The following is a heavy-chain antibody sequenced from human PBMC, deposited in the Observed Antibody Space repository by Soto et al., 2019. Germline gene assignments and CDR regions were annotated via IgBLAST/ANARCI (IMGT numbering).Heavy chain of an antibody. V-gene: IGHV4-59*01. CDR3: ARGRITMIAGDAFDI. CDR1: GGSIISYY. Sequence: SETLSLTCTVSGGSIISYYWSWIRQPPGKGLEWIGYIYYSGSTNYNPSLKSRVTISVDTSKNQFSLKLSSVTAADTAVYYCARGRITMIAGDAFDIWGQGTMVT. D-gene: IGHD3-22*01. J-gene: IGHJ3*02. CDR2: IYYSGST.